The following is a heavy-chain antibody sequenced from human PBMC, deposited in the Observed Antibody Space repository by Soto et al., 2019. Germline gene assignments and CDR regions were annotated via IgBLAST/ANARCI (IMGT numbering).Heavy chain of an antibody. V-gene: IGHV1-69*13. J-gene: IGHJ5*02. D-gene: IGHD3-22*01. CDR3: ARDRGYYYDSSGYYYVGWFDP. Sequence: VASVKVSCKASGGTFSSYAISWVRQAPGQGLEWMGGIIPIFGTANYAQKFQGRVTITADESTSTAYMELNSLRSEDTAVYYCARDRGYYYDSSGYYYVGWFDPWGQGTLVTVSS. CDR1: GGTFSSYA. CDR2: IIPIFGTA.